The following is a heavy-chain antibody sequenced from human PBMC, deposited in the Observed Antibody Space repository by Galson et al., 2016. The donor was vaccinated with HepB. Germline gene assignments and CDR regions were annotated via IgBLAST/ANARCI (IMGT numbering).Heavy chain of an antibody. D-gene: IGHD6-6*01. CDR1: GLTFSSDG. V-gene: IGHV3-7*03. J-gene: IGHJ4*02. Sequence: SLRLSCAASGLTFSSDGMSWVRQAPGKGLEWVATIKQDGSTTYYVDSVKGRFTISRDNSRNTLYLQMNSLTAEDTAVYYCARAPHSSAYYFDYWGQGTLVTVSS. CDR3: ARAPHSSAYYFDY. CDR2: IKQDGSTT.